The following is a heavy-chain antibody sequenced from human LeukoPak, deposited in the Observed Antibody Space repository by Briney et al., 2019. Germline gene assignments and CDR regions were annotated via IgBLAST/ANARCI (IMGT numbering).Heavy chain of an antibody. CDR2: INQDESSQ. CDR3: AKEAEWHDYGDPRRGYYFDY. V-gene: IGHV3-7*01. J-gene: IGHJ4*02. CDR1: GFSFTTYW. D-gene: IGHD4-17*01. Sequence: PGGSLRLSCAASGFSFTTYWMGWVRQAPGKGLEWVANINQDESSQYYVDAVRGRFTISRDNSRNTLYLQMNSLRAEDTAVYYCAKEAEWHDYGDPRRGYYFDYWGQGTLVAVSS.